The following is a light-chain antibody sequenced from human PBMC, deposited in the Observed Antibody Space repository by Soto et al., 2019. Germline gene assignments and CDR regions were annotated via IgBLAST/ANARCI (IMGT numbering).Light chain of an antibody. CDR3: QQYVRSPPSWT. Sequence: ETVLTQSPGTLSLSPGERATLSCRASQSVSSSYLAWYQQKPGQAPRLLIYDASSRATGIPDRFSGSGSGTDFTLTISRLEPEDFAVYYCQQYVRSPPSWTFGKGTKVEIE. J-gene: IGKJ1*01. CDR2: DAS. V-gene: IGKV3-20*01. CDR1: QSVSSSY.